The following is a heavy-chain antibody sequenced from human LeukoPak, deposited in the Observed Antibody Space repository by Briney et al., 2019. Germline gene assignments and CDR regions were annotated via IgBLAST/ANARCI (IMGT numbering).Heavy chain of an antibody. CDR1: GGSISSYY. CDR2: IYYSGTT. Sequence: SETLSLTCTVSGGSISSYYLSWIRQSPGKGLEWIGYIYYSGTTNYNPSLKSRVTISVDTSRNQFSLQLRSVTAADTAVYYCAREDPQTTGPEGMDVWGQGTTVIVSS. V-gene: IGHV4-59*01. D-gene: IGHD4-17*01. CDR3: AREDPQTTGPEGMDV. J-gene: IGHJ6*02.